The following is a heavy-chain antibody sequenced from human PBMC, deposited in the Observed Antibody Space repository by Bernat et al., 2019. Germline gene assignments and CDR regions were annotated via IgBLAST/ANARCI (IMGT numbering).Heavy chain of an antibody. V-gene: IGHV3-30*18. CDR3: AKDLIAARLYYYGMDV. D-gene: IGHD6-6*01. CDR2: ISYDGSNK. Sequence: QVQLVESGGGVVQPGRSLRLSCAASGFTFSSYGMHWVRQAPGKGLEWVAVISYDGSNKYYADSVKGRFTISRDNSKNTLYLQMNSLRAEDPAVYYCAKDLIAARLYYYGMDVWGQGTTVTVSS. CDR1: GFTFSSYG. J-gene: IGHJ6*02.